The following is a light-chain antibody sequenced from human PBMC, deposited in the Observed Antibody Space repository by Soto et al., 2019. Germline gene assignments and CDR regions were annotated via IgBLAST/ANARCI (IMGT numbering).Light chain of an antibody. CDR3: SSYAGSMFYV. V-gene: IGLV2-8*01. Sequence: SVLTQPPSASGSPGQSVTVSCTGTSSDVGGWHFVSWYQQHPGKAPKLMIYEVSKRPSGVPDRFSGSKSGNTASLTVSGLQAEDEADYFCSSYAGSMFYVFGTGTKVTVL. CDR2: EVS. J-gene: IGLJ1*01. CDR1: SSDVGGWHF.